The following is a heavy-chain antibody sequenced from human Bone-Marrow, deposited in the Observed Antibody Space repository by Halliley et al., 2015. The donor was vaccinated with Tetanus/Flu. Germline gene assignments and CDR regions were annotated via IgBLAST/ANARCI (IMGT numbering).Heavy chain of an antibody. CDR2: GGSP. Sequence: GGSPYYADSVGGRFTISRDNSKNPLYLQMNSLRVEDTAVYYCAGLPNGYSSARYPPYDYDLMDVWGHGTTVTVSS. CDR3: AGLPNGYSSARYPPYDYDLMDV. D-gene: IGHD2-2*01. J-gene: IGHJ6*02. V-gene: IGHV3-66*01.